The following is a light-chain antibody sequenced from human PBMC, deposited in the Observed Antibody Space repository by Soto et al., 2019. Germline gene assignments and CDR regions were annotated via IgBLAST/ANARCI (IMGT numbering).Light chain of an antibody. Sequence: EIVMTQSPDSLSVSPGERATLSCRASQSVSTNLAWYQQKPGQAPRLLIDGASTRATGIPARFSGSGSGTEFTLTISSLQSEDFAIYYCQQYNTWPPITFGQGTRL. CDR3: QQYNTWPPIT. CDR1: QSVSTN. V-gene: IGKV3-15*01. J-gene: IGKJ5*01. CDR2: GAS.